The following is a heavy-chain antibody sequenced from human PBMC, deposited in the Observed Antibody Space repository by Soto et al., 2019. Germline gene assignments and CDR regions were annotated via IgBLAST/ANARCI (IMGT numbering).Heavy chain of an antibody. V-gene: IGHV3-7*03. CDR2: IKKDGSEK. D-gene: IGHD3-3*01. J-gene: IGHJ4*02. CDR1: GFTFGDYW. Sequence: EVQLVESGGALVQRGGSLRLSCAASGFTFGDYWMGWVRQAPGKGLEWVAHIKKDGSEKYYVDSVKGRFTVSRDNAEKSLFLQMNSLSAEDMAVYYCAKLGSGYYTGLYFEYWGQGTLVTVSS. CDR3: AKLGSGYYTGLYFEY.